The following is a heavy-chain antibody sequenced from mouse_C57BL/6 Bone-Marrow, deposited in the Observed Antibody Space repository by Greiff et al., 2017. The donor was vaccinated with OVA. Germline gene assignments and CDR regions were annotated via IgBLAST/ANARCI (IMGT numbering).Heavy chain of an antibody. J-gene: IGHJ2*01. D-gene: IGHD1-1*01. CDR3: ARSPYYYGSSYGGYFDY. V-gene: IGHV1-63*01. CDR2: IYPGGGYT. Sequence: QVQLQQSGAELVRPGTSVKMSCKASGYTFTNYWIGWAKQRPGHGLEWIGDIYPGGGYTNYNEKFKGKATLTADKSSSTAYMQFSSLTSEDSAIYYCARSPYYYGSSYGGYFDYWGQGTTLTVSS. CDR1: GYTFTNYW.